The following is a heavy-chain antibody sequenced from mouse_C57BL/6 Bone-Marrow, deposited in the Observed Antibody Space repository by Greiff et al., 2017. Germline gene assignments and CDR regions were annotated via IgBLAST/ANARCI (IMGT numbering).Heavy chain of an antibody. CDR1: GFSLTSYG. Sequence: VKLMESGPGLVQPSQSLSITCTVSGFSLTSYGVHWVRQSPGKGLEWLGVIWRGGSTDFNAAFISRLSISKDNSKSQVFFKMNSLQADDTAIYYCARNGYLLYWYFDVWGTGTTVTVSS. CDR3: ARNGYLLYWYFDV. CDR2: IWRGGST. J-gene: IGHJ1*03. D-gene: IGHD2-1*01. V-gene: IGHV2-2*01.